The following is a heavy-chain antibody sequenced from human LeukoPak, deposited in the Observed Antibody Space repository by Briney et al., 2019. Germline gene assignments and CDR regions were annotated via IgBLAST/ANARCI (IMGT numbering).Heavy chain of an antibody. V-gene: IGHV1-2*02. D-gene: IGHD2-2*01. CDR2: INPNSGGT. CDR1: GYTFTSYG. CDR3: AREEGYCSSTSCSAPFDY. Sequence: GASVKVSCKASGYTFTSYGISWVRQAPGQGLEWMGWINPNSGGTNYAQKFQGRVTMTRDTSISTAYMELSRLRSDDTAVYYCAREEGYCSSTSCSAPFDYWGQGTLVTVSS. J-gene: IGHJ4*02.